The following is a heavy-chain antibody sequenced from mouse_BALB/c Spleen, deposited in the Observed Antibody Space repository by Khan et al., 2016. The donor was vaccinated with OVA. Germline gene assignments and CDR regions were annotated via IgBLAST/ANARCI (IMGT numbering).Heavy chain of an antibody. CDR3: ARKDYYDYDPFPY. V-gene: IGHV3-2*02. CDR1: GYSITSEYA. D-gene: IGHD2-4*01. Sequence: EVQLQESGPGLVKPSQSLSLTCTVTGYSITSEYAWNWIRQFPGNKLEWMGYINYSGNTRFNPSLKSRTSITRAPSKNQFFLQLTSVTTEDTATYYCARKDYYDYDPFPYWGQGTLVTVSA. J-gene: IGHJ3*01. CDR2: INYSGNT.